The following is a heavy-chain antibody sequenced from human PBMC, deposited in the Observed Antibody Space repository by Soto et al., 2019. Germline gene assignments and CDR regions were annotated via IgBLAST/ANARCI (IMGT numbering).Heavy chain of an antibody. CDR1: GYSFTSYW. CDR3: ARTRSFTLGFYYDGMDV. D-gene: IGHD6-6*01. V-gene: IGHV5-51*01. J-gene: IGHJ6*02. CDR2: IYPGDSDT. Sequence: GESLKISCKGSGYSFTSYWIGWVRQMPGKGLEWMGIIYPGDSDTRYSPSFQGQVTISADKSLRTAYLQWTSLKASDTALYYCARTRSFTLGFYYDGMDVWGQGTTVTVSS.